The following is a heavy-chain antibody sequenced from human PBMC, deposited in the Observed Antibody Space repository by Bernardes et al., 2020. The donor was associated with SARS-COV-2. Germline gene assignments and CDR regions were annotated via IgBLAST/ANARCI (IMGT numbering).Heavy chain of an antibody. V-gene: IGHV3-23*01. D-gene: IGHD6-19*01. CDR3: ARIDEVTGRDY. Sequence: GGSLRLSCAASGFTLSDYAMSWVRPAPGEGVEWVSNITWSGGGTYYADSVKGRFTISRDNLKNTLYLQMNSLRVEDTAVYYCARIDEVTGRDYWGQGTLVTVSS. J-gene: IGHJ4*02. CDR2: ITWSGGGT. CDR1: GFTLSDYA.